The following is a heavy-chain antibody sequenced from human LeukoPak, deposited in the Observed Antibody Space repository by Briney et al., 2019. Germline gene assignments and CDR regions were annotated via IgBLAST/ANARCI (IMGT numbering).Heavy chain of an antibody. CDR3: ASGERGYSYGPLDY. D-gene: IGHD5-18*01. V-gene: IGHV4-4*02. J-gene: IGHJ4*02. Sequence: SETPSLTCAVSVGSISSGNWWSWVRQSPGKGLEWIGEVYHNGTPNYNPSLKSRVTISADTFKNQFSLKLNSVTAADTAVYYCASGERGYSYGPLDYWGQGILVTVSS. CDR2: VYHNGTP. CDR1: VGSISSGNW.